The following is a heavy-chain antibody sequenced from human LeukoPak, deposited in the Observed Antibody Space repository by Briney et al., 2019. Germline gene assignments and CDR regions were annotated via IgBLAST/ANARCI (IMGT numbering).Heavy chain of an antibody. CDR2: ISSSSSSYI. D-gene: IGHD3-10*01. CDR1: GFTFSSYS. CDR3: ARYRGANGYYFDY. V-gene: IGHV3-21*01. Sequence: PGGSLRLSCAASGFTFSSYSMNWVRQAPGKGLEWVSSISSSSSSYIYYADSVKGRFTISRDNAKNSLYLQMNSLRAEDTAVYYCARYRGANGYYFDYWGQGTLVTVSS. J-gene: IGHJ4*02.